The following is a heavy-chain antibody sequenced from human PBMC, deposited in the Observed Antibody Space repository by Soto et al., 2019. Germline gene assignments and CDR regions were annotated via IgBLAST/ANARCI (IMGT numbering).Heavy chain of an antibody. Sequence: ASVKVSCKASGYTFTSCAMHWVRQAPGQRLEWMGWINAGNGNTKYSQKFQGRVTITRDTSASTAYMELSSLRSEDTAVYYCARDPAYYYDSSGYRGYYYYGMDVWGQGTTVTVSS. CDR3: ARDPAYYYDSSGYRGYYYYGMDV. CDR1: GYTFTSCA. J-gene: IGHJ6*02. CDR2: INAGNGNT. V-gene: IGHV1-3*01. D-gene: IGHD3-22*01.